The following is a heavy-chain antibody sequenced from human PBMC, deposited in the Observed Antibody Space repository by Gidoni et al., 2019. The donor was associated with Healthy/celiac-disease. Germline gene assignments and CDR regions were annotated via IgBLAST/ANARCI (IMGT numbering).Heavy chain of an antibody. CDR1: GFTFSDYY. J-gene: IGHJ4*02. CDR2: SSSSGSTI. CDR3: ARCRYGWYFDY. Sequence: QVQLVESGGGLFKPGGSLRLSRAASGFTFSDYYMSWLRQAPGKGLEWVSYSSSSGSTIYYADSVKGRFTISRDNAKNSLYLQMNSLRAEDTAVYYCARCRYGWYFDYWGQGTLVTVSS. V-gene: IGHV3-11*01. D-gene: IGHD6-19*01.